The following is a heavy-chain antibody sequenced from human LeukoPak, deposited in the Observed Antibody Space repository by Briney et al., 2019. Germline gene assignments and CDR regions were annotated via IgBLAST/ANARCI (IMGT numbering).Heavy chain of an antibody. D-gene: IGHD2-2*01. CDR2: ISGSGDNT. CDR3: AKDRGNQLLRAFDI. CDR1: GFTFSSFA. V-gene: IGHV3-23*01. J-gene: IGHJ3*02. Sequence: GGSLRLSCAASGFTFSSFAMSWVRQAPGKGLEWVSAISGSGDNTYYADSVKGRLTISRDNSKKTLYLQMNSLRAEDTAVYYCAKDRGNQLLRAFDIWGQGTMVTVSS.